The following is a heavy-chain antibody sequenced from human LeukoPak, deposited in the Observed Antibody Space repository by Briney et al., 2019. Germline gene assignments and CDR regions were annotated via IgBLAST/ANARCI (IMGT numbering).Heavy chain of an antibody. D-gene: IGHD6-19*01. J-gene: IGHJ4*02. Sequence: PGGSLRLSCAASGFTFSSFAMSWVRQAPGKGLEWVSAISGGGHSIYCADSVKGRFTISRDNSKNTLYLQMNSLKAEDTALYYCATWAHSSGWSTKRDFDYWGQGTLVTVSS. CDR1: GFTFSSFA. V-gene: IGHV3-23*01. CDR2: ISGGGHSI. CDR3: ATWAHSSGWSTKRDFDY.